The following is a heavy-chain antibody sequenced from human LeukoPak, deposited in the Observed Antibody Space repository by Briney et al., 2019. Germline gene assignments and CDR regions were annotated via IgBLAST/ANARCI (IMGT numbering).Heavy chain of an antibody. V-gene: IGHV1-18*01. CDR3: ATITPHSSGLDY. D-gene: IGHD6-19*01. CDR1: GYTFTSYG. CDR2: ISAYNGNT. J-gene: IGHJ4*02. Sequence: ASVKVSCKASGYTFTSYGISWVRQAPGQGLEWMGWISAYNGNTNYAQKFQGRVTMTEDTSTDTAYMELSSLRSEDTAVFYCATITPHSSGLDYWGQGTLVTVSS.